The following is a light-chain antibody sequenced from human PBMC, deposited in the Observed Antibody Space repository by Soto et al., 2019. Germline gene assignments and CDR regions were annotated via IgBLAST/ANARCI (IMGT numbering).Light chain of an antibody. CDR1: SSDVGGYSF. CDR2: EVS. Sequence: QSVLTQPASVSGSPGQSITISCTGTSSDVGGYSFVSWYQQHPGKAPKLMIYEVSNRPSGISNRFSGSKSGNTASLTISGLQAEDEADYFCTSYTGSSTVFGGGTKVTVL. J-gene: IGLJ2*01. CDR3: TSYTGSSTV. V-gene: IGLV2-14*01.